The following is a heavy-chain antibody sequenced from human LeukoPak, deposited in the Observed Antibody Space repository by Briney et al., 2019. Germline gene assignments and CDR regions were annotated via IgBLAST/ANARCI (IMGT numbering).Heavy chain of an antibody. J-gene: IGHJ4*02. Sequence: GGSLRLSCTASGFTFGDYAMSWVRQAPGKGLEWVGFIRSKAYGGTTEYAASVKGRFTISRDDSKSIAYLQMNSLKTEDTAVYYCTLEVRQLTIFGVVSLDYWGQGTLVTVSS. CDR2: IRSKAYGGTT. CDR1: GFTFGDYA. D-gene: IGHD3-3*01. CDR3: TLEVRQLTIFGVVSLDY. V-gene: IGHV3-49*04.